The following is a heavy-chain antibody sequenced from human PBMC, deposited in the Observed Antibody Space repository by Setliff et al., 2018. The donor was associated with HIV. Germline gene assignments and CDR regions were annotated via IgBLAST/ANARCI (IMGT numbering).Heavy chain of an antibody. CDR2: IRYDGSNK. D-gene: IGHD5-18*01. CDR1: GFTFSSYG. Sequence: PGGSLRLSCAVSGFTFSSYGMHWVRQAPGKGLEWVAFIRYDGSNKYYADSVKGRFTISRDNSKNTLYLQMNSLRAEDTAAYYCARDQWGYSYGYYYYYYMHVWGKGTTVTVSS. CDR3: ARDQWGYSYGYYYYYYMHV. J-gene: IGHJ6*03. V-gene: IGHV3-30*02.